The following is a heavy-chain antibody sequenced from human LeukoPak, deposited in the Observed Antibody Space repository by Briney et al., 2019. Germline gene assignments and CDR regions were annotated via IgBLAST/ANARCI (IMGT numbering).Heavy chain of an antibody. CDR1: GFTFSSNG. Sequence: PGRSLRLSCAASGFTFSSNGTHWVRQAPGKGLEWVAFIRYDGSNKYYADSVKGRFTISRDNSKNTLYLQMNSLRAEDTAVYYCAKDQDVVVVAATQIDYWGQGTLVTVSS. CDR2: IRYDGSNK. D-gene: IGHD2-15*01. V-gene: IGHV3-30*02. CDR3: AKDQDVVVVAATQIDY. J-gene: IGHJ4*02.